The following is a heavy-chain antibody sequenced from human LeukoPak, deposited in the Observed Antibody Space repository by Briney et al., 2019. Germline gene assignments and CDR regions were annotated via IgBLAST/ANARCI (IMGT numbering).Heavy chain of an antibody. CDR1: GYTFTNYA. CDR3: ARAYQPLGGLSFPDS. CDR2: TNPNTGNP. D-gene: IGHD3-16*02. J-gene: IGHJ5*01. V-gene: IGHV7-4-1*02. Sequence: ASVKVSCKASGYTFTNYAMNWVRQAPGQGLEWMGWTNPNTGNPAYAQGFTGRFVFSLDTSVTTTYLQISGLKAEDTAVYYCARAYQPLGGLSFPDSWGQGTLVTVSS.